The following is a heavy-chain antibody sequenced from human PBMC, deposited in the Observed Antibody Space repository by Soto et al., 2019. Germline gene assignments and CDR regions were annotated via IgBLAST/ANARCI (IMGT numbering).Heavy chain of an antibody. Sequence: QITLEESGPTLVQPTQTLTLTCTFSGFSLGTSGVGVGWIRQPPGQALEWLAFIYWNDDKRYSPSLKNRLTIRKDTPKNQVVLTMTNMDPVDTATYYCARRQRYNWNDGGWFDPWGQGTLVTVSS. CDR3: ARRQRYNWNDGGWFDP. D-gene: IGHD1-1*01. CDR1: GFSLGTSGVG. J-gene: IGHJ5*02. V-gene: IGHV2-5*01. CDR2: IYWNDDK.